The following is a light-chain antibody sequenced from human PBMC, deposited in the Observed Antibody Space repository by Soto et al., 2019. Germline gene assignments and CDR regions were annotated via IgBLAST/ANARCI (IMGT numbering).Light chain of an antibody. CDR2: GAS. CDR1: QSVTNNY. CDR3: QQCVGPPPYS. V-gene: IGKV3-20*01. Sequence: EIVLTQSPGTLSLSPGERATLSCGASQSVTNNYLARYQQKPGQAPRLLIYGASSRATGIPDRFSGSGSGTGFTLTISRLEPEDFAVYYCQQCVGPPPYSFGRGTQLEIK. J-gene: IGKJ2*01.